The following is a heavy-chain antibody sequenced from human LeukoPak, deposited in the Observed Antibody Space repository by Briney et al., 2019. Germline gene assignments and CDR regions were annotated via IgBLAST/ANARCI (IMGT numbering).Heavy chain of an antibody. CDR1: GYTFTSYD. D-gene: IGHD3-22*01. J-gene: IGHJ4*02. CDR3: ARVDPYYYDSSGPIDY. CDR2: MNPNSGNT. V-gene: IGHV1-8*01. Sequence: ASVKVSCKTSGYTFTSYDINWVRQATGQGLEWMGWMNPNSGNTGYAQKFQGRVTMTRNTSISTAYMELSSLRFEDTAVYYCARVDPYYYDSSGPIDYWGQGTLVTVSS.